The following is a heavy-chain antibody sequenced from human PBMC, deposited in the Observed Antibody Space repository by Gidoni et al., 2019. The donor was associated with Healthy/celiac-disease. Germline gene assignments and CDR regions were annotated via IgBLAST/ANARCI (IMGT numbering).Heavy chain of an antibody. Sequence: EVQLVESGGGLVQPGGSLRLSCAPSGFTFSSYWMSWVRQAPGKGLEWVANIKQDGSEKYYVDSVKGRFTISRDNAKNSLYLQMNSLRAEDTAVYYCARESPLTASWFDPWGQGTLVTVSS. CDR2: IKQDGSEK. J-gene: IGHJ5*02. CDR1: GFTFSSYW. D-gene: IGHD3-9*01. CDR3: ARESPLTASWFDP. V-gene: IGHV3-7*01.